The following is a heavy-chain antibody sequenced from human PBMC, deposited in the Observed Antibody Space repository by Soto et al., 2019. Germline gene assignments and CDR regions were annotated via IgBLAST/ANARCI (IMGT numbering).Heavy chain of an antibody. CDR3: ASGIQLWLRRINNGYSG. J-gene: IGHJ4*02. D-gene: IGHD5-18*01. Sequence: QVQLVQSGAEVKKPESSVKVSCKAPGGTFSTYAISWVRQAPGQRLEWMGGIIPMFGTANYAQRFQDRVTITAAESTNTVYMELSRLRSEDTAVYCCASGIQLWLRRINNGYSGWGQGTLVTVSS. CDR1: GGTFSTYA. V-gene: IGHV1-69*12. CDR2: IIPMFGTA.